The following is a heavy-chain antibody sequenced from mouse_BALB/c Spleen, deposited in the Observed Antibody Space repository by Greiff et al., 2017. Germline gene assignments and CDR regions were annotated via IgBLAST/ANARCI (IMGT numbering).Heavy chain of an antibody. CDR3: ANLDYFDY. Sequence: DVQLVESGGGLVQPGGSRKLSCAASGFTFSSFGMHWVRQAPEKGLEWVAYISSGSSTIYYADTVKGRFTISRDNPKNTLFLQMTSLRSEDTAMYYCANLDYFDYWGQGTTLTVSS. CDR1: GFTFSSFG. V-gene: IGHV5-17*02. J-gene: IGHJ2*01. CDR2: ISSGSSTI.